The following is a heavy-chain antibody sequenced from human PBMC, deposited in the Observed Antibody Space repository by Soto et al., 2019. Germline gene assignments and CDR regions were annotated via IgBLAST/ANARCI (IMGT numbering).Heavy chain of an antibody. Sequence: GASVKVSCKASGYTFTSYYMHWVRQAPGQGLEWMGIINPSGGSTSYAQKFQGRVTMTRDTSTSTVYMELSSLRSEDTAVYYCARDYSYYGSGSPAANLHYYYGMDVWGQGTTVTVSS. J-gene: IGHJ6*02. CDR2: INPSGGST. CDR1: GYTFTSYY. V-gene: IGHV1-46*01. D-gene: IGHD3-10*01. CDR3: ARDYSYYGSGSPAANLHYYYGMDV.